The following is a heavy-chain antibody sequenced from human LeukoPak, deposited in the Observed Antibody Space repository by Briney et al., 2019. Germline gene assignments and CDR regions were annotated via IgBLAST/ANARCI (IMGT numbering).Heavy chain of an antibody. CDR2: ISSDGSSK. J-gene: IGHJ4*02. D-gene: IGHD3-10*01. Sequence: GGSLRLSCAASGFTFSNYAMHWVRQAPGKGLEWGAVISSDGSSKYYTDSVKDRFTISRDNSKNTLYLQMNSLRPEDTAVYYCARAWDYYGSGSYPDYWGQGTLVTVSS. V-gene: IGHV3-30*04. CDR3: ARAWDYYGSGSYPDY. CDR1: GFTFSNYA.